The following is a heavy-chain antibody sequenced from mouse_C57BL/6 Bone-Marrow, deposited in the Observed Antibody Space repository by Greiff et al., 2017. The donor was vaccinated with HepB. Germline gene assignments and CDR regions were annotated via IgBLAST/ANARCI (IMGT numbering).Heavy chain of an antibody. CDR3: ARGDITTVVATGAMDY. J-gene: IGHJ4*01. V-gene: IGHV5-4*03. Sequence: EVKVEESGGGLVKPGGSLKLSCAASGFTFSSYAMSWVRQTPEKRLEWVATISDGGSYTYYPDNVKGRFTISRDNAKNNLYLQMSHLKSEDTAMYYCARGDITTVVATGAMDYWGQGTSVTVSS. CDR1: GFTFSSYA. CDR2: ISDGGSYT. D-gene: IGHD1-1*01.